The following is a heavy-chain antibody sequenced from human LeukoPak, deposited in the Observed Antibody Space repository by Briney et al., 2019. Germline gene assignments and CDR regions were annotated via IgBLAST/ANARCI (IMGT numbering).Heavy chain of an antibody. CDR1: GFTFSSYA. J-gene: IGHJ4*02. D-gene: IGHD6-13*01. Sequence: GGSLRLSCAASGFTFSSYAMSWVRQAPGKGLEWVSAISGSGGSTYYADSVKGRFTISRDNSKNTLYLQMNSLRAEDTAVYYCARDESSSWYFDYWGQGTLVTVSS. V-gene: IGHV3-23*01. CDR2: ISGSGGST. CDR3: ARDESSSWYFDY.